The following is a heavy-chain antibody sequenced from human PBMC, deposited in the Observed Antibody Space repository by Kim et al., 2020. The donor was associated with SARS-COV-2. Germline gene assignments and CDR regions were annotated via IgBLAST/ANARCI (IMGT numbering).Heavy chain of an antibody. CDR3: ARNDNSSGWVFDY. J-gene: IGHJ4*02. D-gene: IGHD6-19*01. V-gene: IGHV1-46*01. Sequence: YAQKFQSGVTMTRDTSTSTVYMELSSLRSEDTAVYYCARNDNSSGWVFDYWGQGTLVSVSS.